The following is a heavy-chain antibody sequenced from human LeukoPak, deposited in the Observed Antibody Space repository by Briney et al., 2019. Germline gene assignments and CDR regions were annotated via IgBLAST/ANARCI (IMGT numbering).Heavy chain of an antibody. CDR1: GFTFNTYS. CDR3: AKHLRGSYSFDY. CDR2: ICSSNCYT. V-gene: IGHV3-21*04. J-gene: IGHJ4*02. D-gene: IGHD3-10*01. Sequence: PGGSLRLSCSASGFTFNTYSMHWVRQAPGKGLEWVSSICSSNCYTYYADSVKGRFTISRDNAKNSVFLQMNSLRVEDTAVYYCAKHLRGSYSFDYWGQGTLVTVSS.